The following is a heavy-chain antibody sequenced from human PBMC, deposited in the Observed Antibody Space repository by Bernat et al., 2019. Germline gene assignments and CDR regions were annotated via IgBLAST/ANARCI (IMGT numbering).Heavy chain of an antibody. D-gene: IGHD3-10*01. CDR1: GFTVSSNY. CDR2: IYRGGST. CDR3: ASISMVQGSYYYYYMDV. V-gene: IGHV3-53*02. Sequence: EVQLVETGGGLIQPGGSLRLSCSASGFTVSSNYMSWFRQAPGKGLEWVSVIYRGGSTYSADSVKGRITISRDNSKNALYLQMNSLGAEDTAVYYCASISMVQGSYYYYYMDVWGKGTTVTVSS. J-gene: IGHJ6*03.